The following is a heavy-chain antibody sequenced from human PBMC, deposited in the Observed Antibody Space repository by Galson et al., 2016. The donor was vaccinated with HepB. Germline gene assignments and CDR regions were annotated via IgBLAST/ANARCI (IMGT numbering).Heavy chain of an antibody. CDR3: ARVPPATRYGYLDS. D-gene: IGHD1-1*01. CDR1: ISSGGYS. V-gene: IGHV4-30-2*01. Sequence: ISSGGYSWSWIRQPPGKGLEWIGYIYHSGRANYNPSLKSRVTMSVDKSKNNFSLNLDSVTAADTAVYYCARVPPATRYGYLDSWGPGTLVTVSS. J-gene: IGHJ4*02. CDR2: IYHSGRA.